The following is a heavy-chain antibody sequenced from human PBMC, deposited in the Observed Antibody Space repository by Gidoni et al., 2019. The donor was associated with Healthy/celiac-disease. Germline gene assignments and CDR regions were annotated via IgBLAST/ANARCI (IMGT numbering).Heavy chain of an antibody. Sequence: EVQLVQSGAEVKKPGESLKISCKGSGYSFTSYWIGWVRQMPGKGLEWLGIIYPGDSDTSYSPSFQGQVTISADKSISTAYLQWSSLKASDTAMYYCARQQITMVRGVGAFDYWGQGTLVTVSS. CDR3: ARQQITMVRGVGAFDY. CDR2: IYPGDSDT. CDR1: GYSFTSYW. J-gene: IGHJ4*02. V-gene: IGHV5-51*01. D-gene: IGHD3-10*01.